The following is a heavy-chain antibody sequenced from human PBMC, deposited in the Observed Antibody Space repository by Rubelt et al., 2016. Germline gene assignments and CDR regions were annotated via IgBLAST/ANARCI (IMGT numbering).Heavy chain of an antibody. CDR2: INHSGST. CDR3: ARGESIGGSYYGTGAYRS. Sequence: QVQLQQWGAGLLKPSETLSLTCAVYGGSFSGYYWSWIRQPPGKGLEWIGEINHSGSTNYNPSLNGEGSRAMETSKNQCARKLSAGTAAGTAVYYCARGESIGGSYYGTGAYRSWGQGTLVTVSS. V-gene: IGHV4-34*01. CDR1: GGSFSGYY. J-gene: IGHJ5*02. D-gene: IGHD1-26*01.